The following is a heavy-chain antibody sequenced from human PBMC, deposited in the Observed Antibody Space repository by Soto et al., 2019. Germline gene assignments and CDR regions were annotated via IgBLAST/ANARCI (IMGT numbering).Heavy chain of an antibody. J-gene: IGHJ4*02. V-gene: IGHV3-66*04. CDR3: ARPGGGLDY. CDR1: GFTVSNYH. Sequence: EVQLVESGGGLVQPGESLRLSCAASGFTVSNYHMTWVRQAPGKGLEWVSAVYADGATSHADSVKDRFTVSRDNSSDTWKLQSFVLRDEEAAVYYCARPGGGLDYLGQGTLVTVSS. CDR2: VYADGAT. D-gene: IGHD3-10*01.